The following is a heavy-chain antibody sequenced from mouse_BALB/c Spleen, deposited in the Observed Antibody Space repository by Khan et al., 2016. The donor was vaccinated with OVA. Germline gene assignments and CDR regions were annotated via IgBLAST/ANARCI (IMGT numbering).Heavy chain of an antibody. CDR3: SRQPHYHYNNIDY. V-gene: IGHV2-6-1*01. Sequence: VQLQESGPGLVAPSQSLSITCTISGFSLTNYGVHWVRQPPGKGLEWLVVIWSDGSTTYNSDLKSRLNISKDNSKSQVFLKMNSLPTDDTAMYYRSRQPHYHYNNIDYRGPGTPGPVS. J-gene: IGHJ4*01. CDR1: GFSLTNYG. D-gene: IGHD1-1*02. CDR2: IWSDGST.